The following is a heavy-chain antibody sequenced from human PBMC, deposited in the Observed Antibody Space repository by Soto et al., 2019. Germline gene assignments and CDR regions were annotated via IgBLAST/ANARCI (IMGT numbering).Heavy chain of an antibody. J-gene: IGHJ6*02. D-gene: IGHD3-10*01. V-gene: IGHV1-46*01. CDR2: INPGGGST. CDR1: GYTFTSYY. Sequence: QVQLVQSGAEVKKPGASVKVSCKASGYTFTSYYMHWVRQAPGQGLEWMGIINPGGGSTSYAQKFQGRVTMARDTSTSTVYMELSSLRCEDTAVYYCARDGGMVRGVNTYYYYGMDVWGQGTTVTVSS. CDR3: ARDGGMVRGVNTYYYYGMDV.